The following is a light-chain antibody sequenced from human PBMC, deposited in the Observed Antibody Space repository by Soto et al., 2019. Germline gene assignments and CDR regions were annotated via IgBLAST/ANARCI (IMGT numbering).Light chain of an antibody. CDR3: SSYTSSSTWPHVV. J-gene: IGLJ2*01. Sequence: QSALTQPASVSGSPGQSITISCTGTSSDVGGYNYVSWYQQHPGKAPKLMIYDVSNRPSGVSNRFSGSKSGNTASLTISGLQAEDEADYYCSSYTSSSTWPHVVFGGGTKLTVL. V-gene: IGLV2-14*01. CDR1: SSDVGGYNY. CDR2: DVS.